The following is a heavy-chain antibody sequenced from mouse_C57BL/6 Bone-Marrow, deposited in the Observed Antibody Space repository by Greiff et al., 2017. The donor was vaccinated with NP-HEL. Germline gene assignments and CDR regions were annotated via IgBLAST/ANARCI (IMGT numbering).Heavy chain of an antibody. CDR1: GYSITSGYD. CDR3: AREGWLLRGAMDY. J-gene: IGHJ4*01. V-gene: IGHV3-1*01. CDR2: ISYSGST. D-gene: IGHD2-3*01. Sequence: VQLKESGPGMVKPSQSLSLTCTVTGYSITSGYDWHWIRHFPGNKLEWMGYISYSGSTNYNPSLKSRISITHDTSKNHFFLKLNSVTTEDTATYYCAREGWLLRGAMDYWGQGTSVTVSS.